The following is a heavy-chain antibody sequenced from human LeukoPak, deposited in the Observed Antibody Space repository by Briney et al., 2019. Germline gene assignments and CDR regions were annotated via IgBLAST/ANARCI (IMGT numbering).Heavy chain of an antibody. Sequence: SETLSLTCTVSGGSISSYYWSWIRQPPGKGLEWIGYIYYSGSTNYNPSLKSRVTISVDTSMNQFSLKLNSVTAADTAVYYCASRSWEYYFDYWGQGTLVTVSS. J-gene: IGHJ4*02. V-gene: IGHV4-59*01. D-gene: IGHD1-26*01. CDR2: IYYSGST. CDR1: GGSISSYY. CDR3: ASRSWEYYFDY.